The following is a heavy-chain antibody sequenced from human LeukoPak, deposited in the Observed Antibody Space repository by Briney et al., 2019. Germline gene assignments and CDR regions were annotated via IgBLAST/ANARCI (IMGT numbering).Heavy chain of an antibody. J-gene: IGHJ4*02. D-gene: IGHD3-3*01. CDR1: GYSFTSYW. V-gene: IGHV5-51*01. CDR2: IYPGDSDT. Sequence: GESLKISCKGSGYSFTSYWIGWVRQLPGKGLEWMGIIYPGDSDTRYSPSFQGQVTISADRSITTAYLQWSTLKASDTAIYYCARSSPPDDFWSGFDYWGQGTLVTVSS. CDR3: ARSSPPDDFWSGFDY.